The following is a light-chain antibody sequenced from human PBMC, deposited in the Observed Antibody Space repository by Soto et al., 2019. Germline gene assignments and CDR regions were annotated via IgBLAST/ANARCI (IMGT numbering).Light chain of an antibody. J-gene: IGLJ1*01. CDR1: SSDVGGYNY. CDR3: SSYTSSSTYV. CDR2: DVS. Sequence: QSALTQPASVSGSPGQSIAISCTGTSSDVGGYNYVSWYQHHPGKAPTLMIYDVSNRPSGVSNRVSGSKSGNTASLTISGLQAEDEADYYCSSYTSSSTYVFGTGTKLTVL. V-gene: IGLV2-14*03.